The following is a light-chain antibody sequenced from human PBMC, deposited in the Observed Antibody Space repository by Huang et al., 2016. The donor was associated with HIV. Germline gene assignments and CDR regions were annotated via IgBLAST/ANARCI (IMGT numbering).Light chain of an antibody. J-gene: IGKJ1*01. CDR1: QTVHSW. V-gene: IGKV1-5*03. CDR2: KAS. CDR3: QQYKTYPWS. Sequence: DIQLTQSPSILSASVGDRVTITCRASQTVHSWWAWYQQRPGKAPKLLIYKASKLESGVSSNFSGSGSGAEYTLTISSLQTDDFATYYCQQYKTYPWSFGQGTTVDI.